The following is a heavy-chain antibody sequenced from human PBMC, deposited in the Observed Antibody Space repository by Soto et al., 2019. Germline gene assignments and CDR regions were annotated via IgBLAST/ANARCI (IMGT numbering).Heavy chain of an antibody. Sequence: QVHLQESGPGLVRPSETLSLTCAVSGASISRTGFHWGWIRQPPGQGLEWIGSVYESVNTYYNSSLKSRVTISVDTSKNQFSLELKSVTAADTAVYYCSRRGSGHTFDYWAREPWSPSP. D-gene: IGHD3-10*01. V-gene: IGHV4-39*01. J-gene: IGHJ4*02. CDR3: SRRGSGHTFDY. CDR1: GASISRTGFH. CDR2: VYESVNT.